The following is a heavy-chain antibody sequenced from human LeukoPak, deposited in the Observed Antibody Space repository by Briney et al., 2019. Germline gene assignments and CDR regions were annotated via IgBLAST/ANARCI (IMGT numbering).Heavy chain of an antibody. J-gene: IGHJ6*02. CDR1: GFTFSSYS. CDR3: ARDGMFYYYGMDV. D-gene: IGHD1-26*01. V-gene: IGHV3-21*01. Sequence: GGSLRLSCAASGFTFSSYSMNWVRQAPGKGLEWVSSISSSSSYIYYADSVKGRFTISRDNAKNSLYLQMNSLRAEDTAVYYCARDGMFYYYGMDVWGQGTTVTVSS. CDR2: ISSSSSYI.